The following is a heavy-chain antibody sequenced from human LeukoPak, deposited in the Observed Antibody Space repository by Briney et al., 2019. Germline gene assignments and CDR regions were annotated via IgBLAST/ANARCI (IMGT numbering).Heavy chain of an antibody. D-gene: IGHD6-13*01. Sequence: GGSLRLSCAASGFSFSSHSMNWVRQAPGKGLEWVSYISTSNTIYYADSVKGRFTVSRDNAKNSLFLQMNSLRAEDTAVYYCAKGRIAAAPYGGAFDIWGQGTLVTVS. CDR3: AKGRIAAAPYGGAFDI. V-gene: IGHV3-48*01. CDR2: ISTSNTI. CDR1: GFSFSSHS. J-gene: IGHJ4*02.